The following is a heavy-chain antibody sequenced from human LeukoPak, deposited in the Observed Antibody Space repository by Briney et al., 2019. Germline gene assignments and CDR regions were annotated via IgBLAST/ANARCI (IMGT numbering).Heavy chain of an antibody. CDR2: IYTSGST. Sequence: SETLSLTCTISGGSISSYYWSWIRQPAGKGLEWIGHIYTSGSTNYNPSLKSRVTMSVDTSKNQFSLTLSSVTAADTAVYCCARGLPYNSGTYRHSFHYWGQGTLVTVSS. CDR1: GGSISSYY. D-gene: IGHD3-10*01. J-gene: IGHJ4*02. CDR3: ARGLPYNSGTYRHSFHY. V-gene: IGHV4-4*07.